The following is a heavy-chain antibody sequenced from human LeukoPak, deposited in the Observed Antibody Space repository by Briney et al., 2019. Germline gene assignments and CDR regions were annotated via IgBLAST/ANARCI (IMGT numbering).Heavy chain of an antibody. CDR2: INPNSGGT. CDR3: ARTASITIFGVPFPGY. D-gene: IGHD3-3*01. Sequence: ASVKVSCKASGYTFTGYYMHWVRQAPGQGIEWMGWINPNSGGTNYAQKFQGRVTMTRDTSISTAYMELSRLRPDDTAVYYCARTASITIFGVPFPGYWGQGTLVTVSS. CDR1: GYTFTGYY. J-gene: IGHJ4*02. V-gene: IGHV1-2*02.